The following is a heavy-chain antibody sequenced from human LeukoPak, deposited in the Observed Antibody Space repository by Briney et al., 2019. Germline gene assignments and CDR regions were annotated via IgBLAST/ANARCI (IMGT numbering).Heavy chain of an antibody. CDR1: GGSISSGGYY. D-gene: IGHD6-19*01. CDR3: ARDGVAGTNYYYGMDV. Sequence: SQTLSLTCTVSGGSISSGGYYWSWIRQPPGKGLEWIGYIYHSGSTYYNPSLKSRVTISVDRSKNQFSLKLSSVTAEDTAVYYCARDGVAGTNYYYGMDVWGQGTTVTVSS. V-gene: IGHV4-30-2*01. J-gene: IGHJ6*02. CDR2: IYHSGST.